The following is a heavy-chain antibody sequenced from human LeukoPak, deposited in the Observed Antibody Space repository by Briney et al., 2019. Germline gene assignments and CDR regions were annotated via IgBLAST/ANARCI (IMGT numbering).Heavy chain of an antibody. D-gene: IGHD1-26*01. CDR1: GFTFDDYA. CDR3: ARDRPGDSVVGATDR. V-gene: IGHV3-9*01. CDR2: ISWNSGSI. Sequence: PGRSLRLSCAASGFTFDDYAMHWVRQAPGKGLEWVSGISWNSGSIGYADSVKGRFTISRDNAKKSLYLQMNSLRAEDTAVYYCARDRPGDSVVGATDRWGQGTLVTVSS. J-gene: IGHJ5*02.